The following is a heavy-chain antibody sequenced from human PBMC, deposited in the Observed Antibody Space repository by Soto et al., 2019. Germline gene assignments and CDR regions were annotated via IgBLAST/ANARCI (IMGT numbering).Heavy chain of an antibody. V-gene: IGHV1-18*01. Sequence: ASVKVSCKASGCTFTSYGISWVRQAPGQGLEWMGWISAYNGNTNYAQKLQGRVTMTTDTSTSTAYTELRSLRSDDTAVYYCAREITSPHYGWDGWGQGTTVTVSS. CDR3: AREITSPHYGWDG. J-gene: IGHJ6*02. CDR1: GCTFTSYG. CDR2: ISAYNGNT. D-gene: IGHD1-20*01.